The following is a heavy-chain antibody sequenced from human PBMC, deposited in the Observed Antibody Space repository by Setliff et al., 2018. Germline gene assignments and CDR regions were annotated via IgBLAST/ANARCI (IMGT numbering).Heavy chain of an antibody. CDR3: VRGSAYSSGSFDC. V-gene: IGHV3-74*01. J-gene: IGHJ4*02. CDR1: GFFFSNYW. D-gene: IGHD3-22*01. CDR2: INTDGSAT. Sequence: GGSLRLSCEASGFFFSNYWVHWVRQAPGKGLVWVSRINTDGSATRYADSVKGRFTISRDNGKNTVYLQMNSLRAEDTAMYYCVRGSAYSSGSFDCWGQGTLVTVSS.